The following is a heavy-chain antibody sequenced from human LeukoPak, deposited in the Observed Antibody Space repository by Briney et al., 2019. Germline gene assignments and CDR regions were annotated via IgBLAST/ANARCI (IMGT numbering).Heavy chain of an antibody. V-gene: IGHV3-23*01. CDR3: AKDLLAVAGTNY. CDR2: ISGSGGST. J-gene: IGHJ4*02. CDR1: GFTFSSYA. D-gene: IGHD6-19*01. Sequence: GGSLRLSCATSGFTFSSYAMSWVRQAPGKGLEWVSAISGSGGSTYYADSVKGRFTISRDNSKNTLYLQMNSLKAEDTAVYHCAKDLLAVAGTNYWGQGTLVTVSS.